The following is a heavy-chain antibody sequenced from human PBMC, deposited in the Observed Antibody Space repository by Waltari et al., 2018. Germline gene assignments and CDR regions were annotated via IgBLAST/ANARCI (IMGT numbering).Heavy chain of an antibody. CDR1: GFPFSNYA. J-gene: IGHJ4*02. CDR2: ISGSGGGT. D-gene: IGHD2-2*01. V-gene: IGHV3-23*01. Sequence: EVQLLESGGALVQPGGSLRISCAASGFPFSNYAMRWVRQAPGKGLEWVAAISGSGGGTYYADSVKGRFTISRDNSKNTLFLEMNNLRVEDSAKYYCAKDPEYSASWYDLDYWGLGTVVTVSS. CDR3: AKDPEYSASWYDLDY.